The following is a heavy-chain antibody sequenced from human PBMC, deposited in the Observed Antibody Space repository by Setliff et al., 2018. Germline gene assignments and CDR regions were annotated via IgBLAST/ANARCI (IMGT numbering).Heavy chain of an antibody. Sequence: SETLSLTCGVYGGSFSGYYWSWIRQPAGKGLEWIGRIYTSGSTNYNPSLKSRVTMSVDTSKNQFSLKLSSVTAADTAVYYCAREAYYYGSGSYPLDYWGRGTLVTVSS. V-gene: IGHV4-4*07. CDR3: AREAYYYGSGSYPLDY. CDR2: IYTSGST. CDR1: GGSFSGYY. D-gene: IGHD3-10*01. J-gene: IGHJ4*02.